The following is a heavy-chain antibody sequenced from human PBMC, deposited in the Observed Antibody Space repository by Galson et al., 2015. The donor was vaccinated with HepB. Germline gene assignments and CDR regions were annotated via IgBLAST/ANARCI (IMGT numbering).Heavy chain of an antibody. J-gene: IGHJ4*02. CDR3: ARDLVGRYFDY. D-gene: IGHD3-16*01. Sequence: SLRLSCAASGFTFSSYGMHWVRQAPGKGLEWVAVIWYDGSNKYYADSVKGRFTISRDNSKNTLYLQMNSLRAEDTAVYYCARDLVGRYFDYWGQGTLVTVPS. CDR1: GFTFSSYG. V-gene: IGHV3-33*08. CDR2: IWYDGSNK.